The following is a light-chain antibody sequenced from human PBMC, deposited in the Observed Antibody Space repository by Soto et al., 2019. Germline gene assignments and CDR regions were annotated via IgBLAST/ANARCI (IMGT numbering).Light chain of an antibody. V-gene: IGKV3-20*01. CDR1: QSVNNNY. J-gene: IGKJ2*01. CDR2: GAS. Sequence: EIVLTQSPGTLSLSPGERATLSCRASQSVNNNYLAWYQQKPGQAPRLLIYGASSRATGIPDRFSGSGSGTDFTLTLSRLETEDFAVYYCQQYGSSQYTFGQGTKLEIK. CDR3: QQYGSSQYT.